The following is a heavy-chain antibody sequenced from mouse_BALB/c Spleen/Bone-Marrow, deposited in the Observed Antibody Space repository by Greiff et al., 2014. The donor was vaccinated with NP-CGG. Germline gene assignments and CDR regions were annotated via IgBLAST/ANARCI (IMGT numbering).Heavy chain of an antibody. D-gene: IGHD1-1*01. J-gene: IGHJ4*01. CDR3: AQRTTTVVAPDY. CDR2: INPSNGRT. Sequence: VQLQQSRAELVKPGASVKLSCKASGYTFTSYWMHWVKQRPGQGLEWIGEINPSNGRTNYNEKFKSKATLPVDKSSSTAYMQHSSLTTEDAAIYDCAQRTTTVVAPDYWG. V-gene: IGHV1S81*02. CDR1: GYTFTSYW.